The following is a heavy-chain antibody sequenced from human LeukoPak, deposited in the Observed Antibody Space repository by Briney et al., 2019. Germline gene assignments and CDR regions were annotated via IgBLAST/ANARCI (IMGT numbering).Heavy chain of an antibody. Sequence: GAPLQISCESSGSIFTSYWSGCGRQPPGKGLERMWIIYTGDSDTKYTPSFQGHITISAYKSISTAYLQWSSLKAWAIAMYYCARLLGYCSGGSCYPDTFDYWGQGTLVTVSS. CDR1: GSIFTSYW. V-gene: IGHV5-51*01. CDR2: IYTGDSDT. J-gene: IGHJ4*02. CDR3: ARLLGYCSGGSCYPDTFDY. D-gene: IGHD2-15*01.